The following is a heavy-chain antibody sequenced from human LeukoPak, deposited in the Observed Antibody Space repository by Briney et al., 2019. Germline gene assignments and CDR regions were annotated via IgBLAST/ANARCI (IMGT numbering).Heavy chain of an antibody. CDR3: ARQYDFWSGSQLDY. Sequence: PSQTLSLTCTVSGGSISSGDYYWSWIRQPPGKGLEWIGYIYYSGSTNYNPSLKSRVTISVDTSKNQFSLKLSSVTAADTAVYYCARQYDFWSGSQLDYWGQGTLVTVSS. V-gene: IGHV4-30-4*01. CDR2: IYYSGST. J-gene: IGHJ4*02. CDR1: GGSISSGDYY. D-gene: IGHD3-3*01.